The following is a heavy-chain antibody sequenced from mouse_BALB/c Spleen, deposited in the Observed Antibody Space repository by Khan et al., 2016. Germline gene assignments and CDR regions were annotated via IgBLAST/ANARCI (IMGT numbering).Heavy chain of an antibody. D-gene: IGHD2-1*01. V-gene: IGHV1-39*01. J-gene: IGHJ3*01. CDR1: GYSFTDYN. Sequence: VQLQQSGPEVEKPGASVKISCKASGYSFTDYNMNWVKQSNGKSLEWIGNIDPYFGSTSYNQKFKGKATLTVDKYSSTAYMQLKSLTSEDSSFYYCAREGCNCVWFAYWGQGTLVTVSA. CDR3: AREGCNCVWFAY. CDR2: IDPYFGST.